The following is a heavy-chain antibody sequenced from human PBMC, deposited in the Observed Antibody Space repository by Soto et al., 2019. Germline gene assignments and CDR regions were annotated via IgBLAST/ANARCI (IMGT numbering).Heavy chain of an antibody. CDR1: GDSVSSGSYY. Sequence: SETLSLTCTVSGDSVSSGSYYWSWIRQPPGKGLEWIGYIYYSGSTNYNPSLKSRVTISVDTSKNQFSLKLSSVTAADTAVYYCARDFWSGYGVAGRVYGMDVWGQGTTVTVSS. J-gene: IGHJ6*02. D-gene: IGHD3-3*01. CDR2: IYYSGST. V-gene: IGHV4-61*01. CDR3: ARDFWSGYGVAGRVYGMDV.